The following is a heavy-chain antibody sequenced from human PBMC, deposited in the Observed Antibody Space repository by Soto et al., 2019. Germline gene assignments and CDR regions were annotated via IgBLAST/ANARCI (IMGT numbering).Heavy chain of an antibody. D-gene: IGHD3-10*01. CDR2: INHSGST. CDR3: ARGPALLLWFGELLTNHFDY. J-gene: IGHJ4*02. CDR1: GGSFSGYY. Sequence: SETLSLTCAVYGGSFSGYYWSWIRQPPGKGLEWIGEINHSGSTNYNPSLKSRVTISVDTSKNQFSLELSSVTAADTAVYYCARGPALLLWFGELLTNHFDYWGQGTLVTVSS. V-gene: IGHV4-34*01.